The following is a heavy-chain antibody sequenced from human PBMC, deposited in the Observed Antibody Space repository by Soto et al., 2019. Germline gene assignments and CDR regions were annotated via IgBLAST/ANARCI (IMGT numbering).Heavy chain of an antibody. V-gene: IGHV4-39*01. Sequence: PSETLSLTCTVSGDSISSSNSYWGWIRQSPGKGLEWIASISYSGDTYTNPSLKSRFTISVDTPKSQFTLKLTSVTAEDTAVYYCVRQLYSDKWPNWFDPWGPGTLVTVSS. D-gene: IGHD3-10*01. CDR3: VRQLYSDKWPNWFDP. J-gene: IGHJ5*02. CDR2: ISYSGDT. CDR1: GDSISSSNSY.